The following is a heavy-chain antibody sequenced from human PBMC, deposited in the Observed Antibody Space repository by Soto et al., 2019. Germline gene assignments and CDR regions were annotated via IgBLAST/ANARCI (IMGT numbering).Heavy chain of an antibody. CDR2: ISAYNGNT. D-gene: IGHD3-9*01. J-gene: IGHJ6*02. Sequence: QVQLVQSGAEVKKPGASVKVSCKASGYTFTSYGISWVRQAPGQGLEWMGWISAYNGNTNYAQKLQGRVTMTTDTSTSTAXXEXRXXRSDDTAVYYCARVFPPYYDILTGLHYYYYYGMDVWGQGTTVTVSS. V-gene: IGHV1-18*01. CDR3: ARVFPPYYDILTGLHYYYYYGMDV. CDR1: GYTFTSYG.